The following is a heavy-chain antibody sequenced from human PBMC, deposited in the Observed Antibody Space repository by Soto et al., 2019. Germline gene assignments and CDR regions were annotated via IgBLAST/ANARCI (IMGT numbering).Heavy chain of an antibody. CDR3: ARDRGGSHPYWYFDL. CDR1: GFTFSSYG. J-gene: IGHJ2*01. V-gene: IGHV3-33*01. D-gene: IGHD1-26*01. CDR2: IWYDGSNK. Sequence: GGSLRLSCAASGFTFSSYGMHWVRQAPGKGLEWVAVIWYDGSNKYYADSVKGRFTISRDNSKNTLYLQMNSLRAEDTAVYYCARDRGGSHPYWYFDLWGRGTLVTVSS.